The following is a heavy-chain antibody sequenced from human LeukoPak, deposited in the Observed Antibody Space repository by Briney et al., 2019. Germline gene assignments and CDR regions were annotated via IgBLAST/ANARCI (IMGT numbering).Heavy chain of an antibody. D-gene: IGHD2-15*01. CDR2: TYYRSKWYN. V-gene: IGHV6-1*01. Sequence: SQTLSLTFAISGDSVSSNSAAWNWIRQSPSRGLEWLGRTYYRSKWYNDYAVSVKSRITINPDTPKNQFSLQLNSVTPEDTAVYYCAREDCNGGSCNGGNDYWGQGTLVTVSS. CDR1: GDSVSSNSAA. CDR3: AREDCNGGSCNGGNDY. J-gene: IGHJ4*02.